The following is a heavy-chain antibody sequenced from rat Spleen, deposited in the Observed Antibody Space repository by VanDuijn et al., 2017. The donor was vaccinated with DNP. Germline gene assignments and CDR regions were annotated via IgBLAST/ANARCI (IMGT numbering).Heavy chain of an antibody. V-gene: IGHV5S13*01. Sequence: EVQLVESGGGLVQPGRSLKLSCAASGFTFSNYDMAWVRQAPTKGLEWVASIDTSCGYTYYRDSVKGRFIVSRDNAENTLYLQMDSLRSEDTATYYCARLGPHYFDYWGQGVMVTVSS. D-gene: IGHD4-1*01. CDR1: GFTFSNYD. J-gene: IGHJ2*01. CDR2: IDTSCGYT. CDR3: ARLGPHYFDY.